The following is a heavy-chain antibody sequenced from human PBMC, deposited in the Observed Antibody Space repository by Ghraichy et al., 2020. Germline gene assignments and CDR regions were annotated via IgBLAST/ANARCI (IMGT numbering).Heavy chain of an antibody. CDR2: INPNSGGT. CDR3: ARAPLAIVVVIPFDY. CDR1: GYTFTGYY. J-gene: IGHJ4*02. V-gene: IGHV1-2*02. D-gene: IGHD3-22*01. Sequence: ASVKVSCKASGYTFTGYYMHWVRQAPGQGLEWMGWINPNSGGTNYAQKFQGRVTMTRDTSISTAYMELSRLRSDDTAVYYCARAPLAIVVVIPFDYWGQGTLVTVSS.